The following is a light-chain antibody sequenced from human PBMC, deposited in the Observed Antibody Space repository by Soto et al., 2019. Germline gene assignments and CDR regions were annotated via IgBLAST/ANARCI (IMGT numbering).Light chain of an antibody. CDR2: GAS. CDR1: QSVSSN. V-gene: IGKV3-15*01. Sequence: EIVMTQSPATLSVSPGERDTLSCRASQSVSSNLALYQQKSGQAPRLLIYGASTRSTGIPARFSGSGSGTEFTLTISSLQSEDFAVYYCQQYNNWPPWTFGQGTKVEIK. J-gene: IGKJ1*01. CDR3: QQYNNWPPWT.